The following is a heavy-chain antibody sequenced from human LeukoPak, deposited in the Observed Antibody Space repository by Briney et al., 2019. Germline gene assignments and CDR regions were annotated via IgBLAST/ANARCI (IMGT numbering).Heavy chain of an antibody. D-gene: IGHD4-11*01. CDR1: GFTFSSYW. Sequence: GGSLRLSRAASGFTFSSYWMHWVRQAPGKGPVWISHISSGDGTNIGYADSVKGRFTISRDNAKNTLYLQMNSLGVEDTAVYYCTRTTGQRCFDCWGQGTQVTVSS. CDR3: TRTTGQRCFDC. CDR2: ISSGDGTNI. J-gene: IGHJ4*02. V-gene: IGHV3-74*01.